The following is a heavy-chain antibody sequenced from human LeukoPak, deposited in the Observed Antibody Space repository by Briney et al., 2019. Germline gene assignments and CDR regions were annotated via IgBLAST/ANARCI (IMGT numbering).Heavy chain of an antibody. D-gene: IGHD6-13*01. Sequence: SETLSLTCNVSGGSINNYYWNWIRQPAGKGLEWIGRIFGDGSANYNPSLKSRVSISVDRSKKQFSLKLTSVTAADTALYYCAIRFGRLEAGGTPFDSWGQGTLVTVSS. J-gene: IGHJ4*02. CDR3: AIRFGRLEAGGTPFDS. CDR1: GGSINNYY. CDR2: IFGDGSA. V-gene: IGHV4-4*07.